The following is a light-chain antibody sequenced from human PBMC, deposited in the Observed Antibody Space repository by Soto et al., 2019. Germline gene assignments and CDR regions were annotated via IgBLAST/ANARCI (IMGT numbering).Light chain of an antibody. V-gene: IGKV1-5*03. Sequence: DIQMTQSPSTLSASVGDRVTITCRASQSISTWLAWYQQEPGKAPKLLIHKASSLQSGVPSRFSGSGSGTDFTLTISSLHPDDFATYYCQQCNSYSPTFGQGTRVEIK. J-gene: IGKJ1*01. CDR2: KAS. CDR3: QQCNSYSPT. CDR1: QSISTW.